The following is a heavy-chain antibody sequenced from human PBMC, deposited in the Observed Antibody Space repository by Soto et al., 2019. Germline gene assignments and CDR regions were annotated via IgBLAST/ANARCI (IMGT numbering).Heavy chain of an antibody. Sequence: SETLSLTCTVSGGSISSYYWSWIRQPPGKGLEWIGYIYYSGSTNYNPSLKSRVTISVDTSKNQFSLKLSSVTAADTAVYYCARASFGYSYGFIRWFDPWGQGTLVTVSS. CDR3: ARASFGYSYGFIRWFDP. J-gene: IGHJ5*02. D-gene: IGHD5-18*01. V-gene: IGHV4-59*01. CDR2: IYYSGST. CDR1: GGSISSYY.